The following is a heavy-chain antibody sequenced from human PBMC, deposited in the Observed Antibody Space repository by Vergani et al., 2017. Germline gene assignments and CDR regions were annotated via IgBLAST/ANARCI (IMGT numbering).Heavy chain of an antibody. Sequence: QVQLQQWGAGLLKPSETLSLTCAVYGGSFSGYYWSWIRQPPGKGLEWVGEINHSGSTNYNPSLKSRVTISVDTSKNQFSLKLSSVTAADTAVDYCARGISAAGRHYWGQGTLVTVSS. CDR2: INHSGST. V-gene: IGHV4-34*01. J-gene: IGHJ4*02. CDR3: ARGISAAGRHY. CDR1: GGSFSGYY. D-gene: IGHD6-13*01.